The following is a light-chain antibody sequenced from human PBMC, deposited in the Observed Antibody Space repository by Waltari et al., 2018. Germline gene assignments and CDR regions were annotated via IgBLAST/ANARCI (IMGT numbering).Light chain of an antibody. CDR3: QQYGRSPIT. Sequence: EIVLTQSPGTLSLSPGERATLSCRASQSVSSNFLAWYQQKPGQAPRLLIYGASSRATGIPDRFSGSGSGTDFTLTISRLEPEDFAGYYCQQYGRSPITFGQVTPLEIK. J-gene: IGKJ5*01. CDR2: GAS. CDR1: QSVSSNF. V-gene: IGKV3-20*01.